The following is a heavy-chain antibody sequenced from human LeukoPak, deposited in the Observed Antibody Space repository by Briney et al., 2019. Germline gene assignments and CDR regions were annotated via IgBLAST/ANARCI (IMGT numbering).Heavy chain of an antibody. D-gene: IGHD3-22*01. Sequence: GASVKVSCKASGYTFTSYYMHWVRQAPGQGLEWMGGIIPIFGTANYAQKFQGKVTITADKSTSTAYMELSSLRSEDTAVYYCASLDSSGYYREYFRWFLQHWGQGTLVTVSS. J-gene: IGHJ1*01. CDR1: GYTFTSYY. CDR2: IIPIFGTA. V-gene: IGHV1-69*06. CDR3: ASLDSSGYYREYFRWFLQH.